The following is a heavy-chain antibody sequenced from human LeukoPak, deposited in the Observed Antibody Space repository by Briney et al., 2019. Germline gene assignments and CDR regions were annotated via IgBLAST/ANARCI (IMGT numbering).Heavy chain of an antibody. CDR2: IYYSGST. J-gene: IGHJ4*02. D-gene: IGHD2-2*01. CDR1: GGSISSYY. V-gene: IGHV4-59*08. CDR3: ATQILLCHYY. Sequence: ETLSLTCTVSGGSISSYYWSWIRQPPGKGLEWIGYIYYSGSTNYNPSLESRVTISVDTSKNQFSLRLSSVTAADTAVYYCATQILLCHYYWGQGTLVTVSS.